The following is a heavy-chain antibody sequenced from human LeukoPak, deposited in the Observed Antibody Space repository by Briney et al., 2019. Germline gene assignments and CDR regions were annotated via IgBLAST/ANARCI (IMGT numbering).Heavy chain of an antibody. J-gene: IGHJ6*03. D-gene: IGHD6-19*01. V-gene: IGHV3-30*02. Sequence: GGSLRLSCAASGFTFSSYGMHWVRQAPGKGLEWVAFIRYDGSNKYYADSVKGRFTISRDHSKNTLYLQMNSLRAGDTAVYYCAKGSKAVLFTRDHYMDVWGKRTTVTISS. CDR3: AKGSKAVLFTRDHYMDV. CDR2: IRYDGSNK. CDR1: GFTFSSYG.